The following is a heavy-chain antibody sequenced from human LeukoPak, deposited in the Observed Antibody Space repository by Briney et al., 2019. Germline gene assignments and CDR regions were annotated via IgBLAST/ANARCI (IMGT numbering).Heavy chain of an antibody. CDR3: ARHRTASDY. V-gene: IGHV3-21*01. CDR1: AFTFSDYT. CDR2: ITTGSTYI. Sequence: GGSLRLSCSASAFTFSDYTMIWVRQAPGRGLEWVSCITTGSTYIYYADSVKGRFTISRDNAKNSLYLQMTSLRAEDTAVYYCARHRTASDYWGQGTLVTVSS. D-gene: IGHD3-16*02. J-gene: IGHJ4*02.